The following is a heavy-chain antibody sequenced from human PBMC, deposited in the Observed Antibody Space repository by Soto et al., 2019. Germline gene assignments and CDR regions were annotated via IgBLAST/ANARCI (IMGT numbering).Heavy chain of an antibody. J-gene: IGHJ4*02. CDR3: AREMAGYCSSTSCYGFDY. CDR1: GFTVSSNY. D-gene: IGHD2-2*01. Sequence: GGSLRLSCAASGFTVSSNYMSWVRQAPGKGLEWVSVIYSGGSTYYADSVKGRFTISRDNSKNTLYLQMNSLRAEDTAVYYCAREMAGYCSSTSCYGFDYWGQGTLVTVSS. CDR2: IYSGGST. V-gene: IGHV3-66*01.